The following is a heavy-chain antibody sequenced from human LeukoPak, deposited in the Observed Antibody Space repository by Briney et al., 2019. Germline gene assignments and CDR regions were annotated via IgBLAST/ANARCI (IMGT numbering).Heavy chain of an antibody. CDR1: GYTFTSYG. V-gene: IGHV1-18*01. Sequence: GVSVKVSCKTSGYTFTSYGVSWVRQAPGQGLEWMGWISTYNGNTNYAQNFQGRVTMTTDTSTSTAYMELRSLRSDDTAVYYCARDLTIAAAGRYGYWGQGTLVTVSS. CDR3: ARDLTIAAAGRYGY. D-gene: IGHD6-13*01. CDR2: ISTYNGNT. J-gene: IGHJ4*02.